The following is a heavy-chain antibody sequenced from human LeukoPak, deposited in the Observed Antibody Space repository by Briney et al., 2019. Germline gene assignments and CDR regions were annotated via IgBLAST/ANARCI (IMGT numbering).Heavy chain of an antibody. D-gene: IGHD1-26*01. CDR2: IKSDGTGT. CDR1: GFTFSGYR. Sequence: GGSLRLSCAGSGFTFSGYRMQWVRQAPGKGLVWVSRIKSDGTGTTYADSVKGRFTISRDNAKNTLYLQMNSLRAEDTAVYYCARDSDWVGGTIDYWGQGTLVTVSS. J-gene: IGHJ4*02. CDR3: ARDSDWVGGTIDY. V-gene: IGHV3-74*01.